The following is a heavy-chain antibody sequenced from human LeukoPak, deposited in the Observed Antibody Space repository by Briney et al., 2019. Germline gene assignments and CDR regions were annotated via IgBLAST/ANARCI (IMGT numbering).Heavy chain of an antibody. CDR3: AFSRDILTGYYF. CDR1: GYTLTELS. CDR2: FDPEDGET. V-gene: IGHV1-24*01. D-gene: IGHD3-9*01. Sequence: ASAKVSCKVSGYTLTELSMHWVRQAPGKGLEWMGGFDPEDGETIYAQKFQGRVTMTEDTSTDTAYMELSSLRSEDTAVYYCAFSRDILTGYYFWGQGTLVTVSS. J-gene: IGHJ4*02.